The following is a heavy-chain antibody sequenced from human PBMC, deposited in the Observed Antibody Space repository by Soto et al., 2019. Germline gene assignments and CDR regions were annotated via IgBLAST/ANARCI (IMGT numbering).Heavy chain of an antibody. CDR1: GFTFSSYA. J-gene: IGHJ4*02. Sequence: GGSLRLSCSASGFTFSSYAMHWVRQAPGKGLEYVSAISTSGRSTYYADSVKDRFTISRDNSKNTLFLQMGSLRPEDTAIYYCVKQAHGLDGVAFDYWGQGTQVTVSS. V-gene: IGHV3-64D*06. D-gene: IGHD2-15*01. CDR3: VKQAHGLDGVAFDY. CDR2: ISTSGRST.